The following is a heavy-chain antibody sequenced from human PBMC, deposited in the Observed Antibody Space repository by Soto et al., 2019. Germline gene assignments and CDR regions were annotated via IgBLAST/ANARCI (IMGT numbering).Heavy chain of an antibody. J-gene: IGHJ4*02. Sequence: SETLSLTCTVSGDSVNSENSYWNWIRQAPGKGPEWIGYIYYNGGTNYNPSLKSRATILLDTSTNQFSLTLTSVTAADTAVYYCARDGGQGRGVSGHYWGPGIMVTVYS. D-gene: IGHD3-10*01. V-gene: IGHV4-61*01. CDR2: IYYNGGT. CDR1: GDSVNSENSY. CDR3: ARDGGQGRGVSGHY.